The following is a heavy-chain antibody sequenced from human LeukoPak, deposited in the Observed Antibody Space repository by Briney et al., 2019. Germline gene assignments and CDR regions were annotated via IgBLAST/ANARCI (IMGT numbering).Heavy chain of an antibody. J-gene: IGHJ4*02. CDR2: INPKSDST. Sequence: GASVKVSCKASGYTFIAHYMHWVRQAPGQGLEWMGWINPKSDSTNYAQKFQGRVTMTRDTSINTAYMELSRLRSDDTAIYYCARSFGGIISLPYIWGQGTLVTVSS. V-gene: IGHV1-2*02. D-gene: IGHD3-16*02. CDR3: ARSFGGIISLPYI. CDR1: GYTFIAHY.